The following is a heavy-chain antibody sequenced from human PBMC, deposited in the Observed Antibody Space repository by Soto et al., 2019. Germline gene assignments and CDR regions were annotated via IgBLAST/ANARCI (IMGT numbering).Heavy chain of an antibody. D-gene: IGHD3-16*01. CDR2: IYWDDDK. Sequence: QITLKESGPTLVKPTQSLTLSCAFSGFSLKTGGVGVGWIRQPPGKALELLAVIYWDDDKSWSPTLRDRLTIASDTSENQVVLTMTNVDPVDSATYYCARRRARFGGAWTTPYFDYWGQGTLVTVSS. CDR1: GFSLKTGGVG. J-gene: IGHJ4*02. CDR3: ARRRARFGGAWTTPYFDY. V-gene: IGHV2-5*02.